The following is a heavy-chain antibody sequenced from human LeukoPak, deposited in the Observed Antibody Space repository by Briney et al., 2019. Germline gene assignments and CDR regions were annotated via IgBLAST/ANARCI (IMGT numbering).Heavy chain of an antibody. V-gene: IGHV4-34*01. CDR3: ARRRTTVPTFDY. J-gene: IGHJ4*02. CDR2: INHSGST. D-gene: IGHD4-17*01. Sequence: PSETLSLTCAVYGGSFSGYYWSWIRQPPGKGLEWIGEINHSGSTNYNPSLKSRVTISVDTSKNQFSLKLSSVTAADTAVYYCARRRTTVPTFDYWGQGTLVTVSS. CDR1: GGSFSGYY.